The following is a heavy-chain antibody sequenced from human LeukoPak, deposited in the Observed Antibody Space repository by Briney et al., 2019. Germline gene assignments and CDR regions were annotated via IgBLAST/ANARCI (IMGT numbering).Heavy chain of an antibody. V-gene: IGHV3-33*01. CDR1: GFTFSSYG. CDR3: VRDRNYYEALQRSY. J-gene: IGHJ4*02. Sequence: PGGSLRLSCAASGFTFSSYGMHWVRQAPGKGLEWVAVIWYDGSNKYYADSVKGRFTISRDNSKNTLYLQMNSLRVEDTALYFCVRDRNYYEALQRSYWGQGTLVTVSS. CDR2: IWYDGSNK. D-gene: IGHD3-3*01.